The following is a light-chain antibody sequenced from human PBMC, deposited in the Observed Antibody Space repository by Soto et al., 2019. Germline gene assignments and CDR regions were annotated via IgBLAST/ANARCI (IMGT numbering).Light chain of an antibody. J-gene: IGLJ1*01. CDR3: QSYDIRLSALYV. CDR2: GNS. Sequence: QSVLTQPPSVSGAPGQRVTISCTGNSSNIGAGYDVHWYQQLPGTAPKLLIYGNSNRPSGVPDRFSGSKSGTSASLAITGLQAEDEAEYYCQSYDIRLSALYVFGTGTKLTVL. CDR1: SSNIGAGYD. V-gene: IGLV1-40*01.